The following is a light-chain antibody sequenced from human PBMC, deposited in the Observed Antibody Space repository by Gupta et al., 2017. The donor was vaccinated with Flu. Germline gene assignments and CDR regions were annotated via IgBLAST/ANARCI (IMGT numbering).Light chain of an antibody. J-gene: IGKJ4*01. Sequence: EIVMTQSPAALSVSPGERVTLSCRASQSVNSKFAWYQQKPGQAPRLLIYGASTRATGIAARFSGSGSGTEFSLTISSLQSEDSAVYYCQQDDDWPLTFGGGTKVEIK. CDR1: QSVNSK. CDR3: QQDDDWPLT. V-gene: IGKV3-15*01. CDR2: GAS.